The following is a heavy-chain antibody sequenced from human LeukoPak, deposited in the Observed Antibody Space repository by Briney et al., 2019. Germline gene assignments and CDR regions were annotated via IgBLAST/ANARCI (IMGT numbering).Heavy chain of an antibody. J-gene: IGHJ6*02. V-gene: IGHV3-23*01. D-gene: IGHD3-9*01. Sequence: GGSLRLSCAASGFTFSSYAMSWVRQAPGKGLEWVSAISGSGGSTYYADSVKGRFTISRDNSKNTLYLQMNGLRAEDTAVYYCARGVGDFDWSYYYYGMDVWGQGTTVTVSS. CDR1: GFTFSSYA. CDR2: ISGSGGST. CDR3: ARGVGDFDWSYYYYGMDV.